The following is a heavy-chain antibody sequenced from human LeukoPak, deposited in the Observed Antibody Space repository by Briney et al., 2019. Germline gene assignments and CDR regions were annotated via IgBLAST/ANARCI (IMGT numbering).Heavy chain of an antibody. CDR3: TRNPYGDYYFDY. J-gene: IGHJ4*02. V-gene: IGHV3-30*19. CDR2: ISYDGSIK. Sequence: GRSLRLSCAASGFTFSSFGMYWVRQAPGKGLEWVALISYDGSIKYYADSVKGRFIISRDNSENTLYLQMNSLRAEDTAVYSCTRNPYGDYYFDYWSQGALVTVSS. CDR1: GFTFSSFG. D-gene: IGHD4-17*01.